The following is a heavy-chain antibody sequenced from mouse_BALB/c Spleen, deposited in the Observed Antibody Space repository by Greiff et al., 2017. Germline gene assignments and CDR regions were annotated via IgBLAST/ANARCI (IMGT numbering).Heavy chain of an antibody. CDR3: ARDRYEDY. D-gene: IGHD2-14*01. J-gene: IGHJ2*01. V-gene: IGHV3-2*02. CDR2: ISYSGST. CDR1: GYSITSDYA. Sequence: EVKLQESGPGLVKPSQSLSLTCTVTGYSITSDYAWNWIRQFPGNKLEWMGYISYSGSTSYNPSLKSRISITRDTSKNQFFLQLNSVTTEDTATYYCARDRYEDYWGQGTTLTVSS.